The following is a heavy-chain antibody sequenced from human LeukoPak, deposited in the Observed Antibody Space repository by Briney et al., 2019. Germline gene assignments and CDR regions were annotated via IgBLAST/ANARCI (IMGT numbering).Heavy chain of an antibody. CDR3: ARDRDRSWQQLVREGSGVPVY. D-gene: IGHD6-13*01. Sequence: GGSLRLSCAASGFSFSSHAMTWVRQAPGKGLEWVSTIGGGGAGTYYADSVKGRFTISRDNAKNTLYLQMNSLRAEDTAVYYCARDRDRSWQQLVREGSGVPVYWGQGTLVTVSS. V-gene: IGHV3-23*01. J-gene: IGHJ4*02. CDR2: IGGGGAGT. CDR1: GFSFSSHA.